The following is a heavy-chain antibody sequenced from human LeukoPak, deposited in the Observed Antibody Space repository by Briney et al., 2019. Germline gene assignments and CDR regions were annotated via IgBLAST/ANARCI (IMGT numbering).Heavy chain of an antibody. J-gene: IGHJ4*02. Sequence: ASVKVSCKASGYIFSDYYMHWVRQAPGRGFEWMGWISRRSGATKIAEKFQGRVTLTRDTSISTAYVELTNLASDDTAVHYCVSWAGGNSDVASFDYWGQGTLVIVSS. D-gene: IGHD2-21*01. CDR1: GYIFSDYY. CDR3: VSWAGGNSDVASFDY. CDR2: ISRRSGAT. V-gene: IGHV1-2*02.